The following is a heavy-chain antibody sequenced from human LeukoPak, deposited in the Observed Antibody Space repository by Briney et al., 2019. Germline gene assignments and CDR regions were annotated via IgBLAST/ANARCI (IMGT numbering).Heavy chain of an antibody. CDR2: ISYDGSNK. CDR1: GFTFSSYG. J-gene: IGHJ4*02. D-gene: IGHD3-3*01. CDR3: AKDHDYDFWSGYYWT. Sequence: PGGSLRLSCAASGFTFSSYGMHWVRQAPGKGLEWVAVISYDGSNKYYAGSVKGRFTISRDNSKNTLYLQMNSLRAEDTAVYYCAKDHDYDFWSGYYWTWGQGTLVTVSS. V-gene: IGHV3-30*18.